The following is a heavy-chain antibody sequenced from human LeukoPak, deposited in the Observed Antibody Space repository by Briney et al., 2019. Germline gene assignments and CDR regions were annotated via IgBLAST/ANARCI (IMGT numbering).Heavy chain of an antibody. CDR1: GFTFGDYA. CDR2: INHSGST. Sequence: NPGGSLRLSCTASGFTFGDYAMSWFRQAPGKGLEWIGEINHSGSTNYNPSLKSRVTISVDTSKNQFSLKLSSVTAADTAVYYCARLSRYYGSGSYFIPSYYYYYYMDVWGKGTTVTISS. CDR3: ARLSRYYGSGSYFIPSYYYYYYMDV. D-gene: IGHD3-10*01. V-gene: IGHV4-34*01. J-gene: IGHJ6*03.